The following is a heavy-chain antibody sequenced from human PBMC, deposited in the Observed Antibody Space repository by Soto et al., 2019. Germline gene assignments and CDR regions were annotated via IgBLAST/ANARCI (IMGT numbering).Heavy chain of an antibody. Sequence: PSETLSLTCTVSGGSISSYYWSWIRQPPGKGLEWIGYIYYSGSTNYNPSLKSRVTISVDTPKNQFSLKLSSVTAADTAVYYCAGVSKDYYYYGMDVWGQGTTVTVSS. D-gene: IGHD2-15*01. V-gene: IGHV4-59*01. J-gene: IGHJ6*02. CDR2: IYYSGST. CDR1: GGSISSYY. CDR3: AGVSKDYYYYGMDV.